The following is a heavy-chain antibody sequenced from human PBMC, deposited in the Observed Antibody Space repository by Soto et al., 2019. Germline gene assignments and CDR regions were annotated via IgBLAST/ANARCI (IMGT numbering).Heavy chain of an antibody. D-gene: IGHD2-21*02. J-gene: IGHJ6*02. CDR2: IYWDDDK. Sequence: QITLKESGPTLVKPTQTLTLTCTFSGFSLNTGGLGVGWIRQPPGKALEWLALIYWDDDKRYSPSLQSRLTITNDTSKTQVVLTMTNKDPVDTATYNSALSRCGGDCLQYYSSHYYYGIDVWGQGTTVTVSS. CDR3: ALSRCGGDCLQYYSSHYYYGIDV. CDR1: GFSLNTGGLG. V-gene: IGHV2-5*02.